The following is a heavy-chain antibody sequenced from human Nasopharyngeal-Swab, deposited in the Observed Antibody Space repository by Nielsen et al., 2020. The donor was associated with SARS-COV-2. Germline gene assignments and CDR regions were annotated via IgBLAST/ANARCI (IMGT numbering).Heavy chain of an antibody. CDR2: ISSNGGST. Sequence: GGSLRLSCSASGFTFSSYAMHWVRQAPGKGLEYVSAISSNGGSTYYADSVKGRFTISRDNSKNTLYLQMSSLRAEDTAVYYCARDRITMVQGVYLDYWGQGTLVTVSS. D-gene: IGHD3-10*01. J-gene: IGHJ4*02. V-gene: IGHV3-64D*06. CDR3: ARDRITMVQGVYLDY. CDR1: GFTFSSYA.